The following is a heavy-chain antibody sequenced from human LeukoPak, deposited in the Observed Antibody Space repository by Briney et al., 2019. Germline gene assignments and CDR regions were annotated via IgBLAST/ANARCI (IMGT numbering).Heavy chain of an antibody. V-gene: IGHV4-34*01. J-gene: IGHJ4*02. CDR1: GGSFSGYY. D-gene: IGHD1-14*01. CDR3: ARGTGRAVGY. CDR2: INHSGST. Sequence: ASETLSLTCAVYGGSFSGYYWSWIRQPPGKGLEWIGEINHSGSTNYNPSLKSRVTISVDTSKNQFSLKLSSVTAADTAVYYCARGTGRAVGYWGQGTLVTVSS.